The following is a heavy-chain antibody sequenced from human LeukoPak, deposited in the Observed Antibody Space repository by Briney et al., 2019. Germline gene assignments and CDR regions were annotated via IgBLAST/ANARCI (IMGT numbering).Heavy chain of an antibody. J-gene: IGHJ3*02. V-gene: IGHV3-9*01. Sequence: PGRSLRLSCAASGFTFSSYGMHWVRQAPGKGLEWVSGISWNSGSIGYADSVKGRFTISRDNAKNSLYLQMNSLRAEDTALYYCAKVVTVVVVAGAFDIWGQGTMVTVSS. D-gene: IGHD2-15*01. CDR1: GFTFSSYG. CDR3: AKVVTVVVVAGAFDI. CDR2: ISWNSGSI.